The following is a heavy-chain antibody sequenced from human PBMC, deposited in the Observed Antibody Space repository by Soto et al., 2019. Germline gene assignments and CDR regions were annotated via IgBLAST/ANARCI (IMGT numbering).Heavy chain of an antibody. CDR2: IYYSGST. J-gene: IGHJ5*02. V-gene: IGHV4-31*03. CDR1: GGSISSGGYY. Sequence: PSETLSLTCTVSGGSISSGGYYWSWIRQHPGKGLEWIGYIYYSGSTYYNPSLKSRVTISVDTSKNQFSLKLSSVTAADTAVYYCARLIWENTCPWFDPWGQGTLVTVSS. D-gene: IGHD3-16*01. CDR3: ARLIWENTCPWFDP.